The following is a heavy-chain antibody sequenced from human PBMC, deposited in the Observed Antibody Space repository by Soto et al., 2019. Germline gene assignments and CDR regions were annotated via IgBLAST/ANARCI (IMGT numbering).Heavy chain of an antibody. CDR1: GSSISSYY. CDR3: ARDKGYGGKSYYYGMDV. CDR2: IYYSGST. J-gene: IGHJ6*02. Sequence: PSETLSLTCTVSGSSISSYYWSWIRQPPGKGLEWIGYIYYSGSTNYNPSLKSRVTISVDTSKNQFSLKLSPVTAADTAVYYCARDKGYGGKSYYYGMDVWGQGTTVTVSS. D-gene: IGHD4-17*01. V-gene: IGHV4-59*01.